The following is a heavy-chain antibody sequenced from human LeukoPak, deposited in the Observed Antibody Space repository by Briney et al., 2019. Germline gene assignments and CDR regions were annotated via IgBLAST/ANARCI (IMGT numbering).Heavy chain of an antibody. CDR2: INHSGST. D-gene: IGHD2-15*01. J-gene: IGHJ5*02. CDR1: GFTFSSYW. Sequence: GSLRLSCAASGFTFSSYWMSWIRQPPGKGLEWIGEINHSGSTNYNPSLKSRVTISVDTSKNQFSLKLSSVTAADTAVYYCARVRALYCSGGSCYPSSPHNWFDPWGQGTLVTVSS. V-gene: IGHV4-34*01. CDR3: ARVRALYCSGGSCYPSSPHNWFDP.